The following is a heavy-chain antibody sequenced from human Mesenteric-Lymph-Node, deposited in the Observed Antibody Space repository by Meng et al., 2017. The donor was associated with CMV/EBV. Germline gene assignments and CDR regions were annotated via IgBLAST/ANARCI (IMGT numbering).Heavy chain of an antibody. CDR1: GGSISSGSYH. CDR2: ISWNSGSI. V-gene: IGHV3-9*03. D-gene: IGHD2-2*01. CDR3: AKGYCSRTNCYRWEDAFDI. J-gene: IGHJ3*02. Sequence: GGSLRLSCTVSGGSISSGSYHWGWIRQTPGKGLEWVSGISWNSGSIGYADSVKGRFTISRDNAKNSLYLQMNSLRAEDMALYYCAKGYCSRTNCYRWEDAFDIWGQGTMVTVSS.